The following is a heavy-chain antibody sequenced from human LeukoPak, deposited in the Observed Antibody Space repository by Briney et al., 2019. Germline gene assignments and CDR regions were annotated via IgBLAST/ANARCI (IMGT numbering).Heavy chain of an antibody. J-gene: IGHJ4*02. Sequence: ASVKVSCKASGYTFTSYGISWVRQAPGQGLEWMGWISAYNGNTNYAQKLQGRVTMTTDTSTSTAYMELRSLRPDDTAVYYCARDLRFGELCLFDYWGQGTLVTVSS. D-gene: IGHD3-10*01. CDR2: ISAYNGNT. V-gene: IGHV1-18*01. CDR3: ARDLRFGELCLFDY. CDR1: GYTFTSYG.